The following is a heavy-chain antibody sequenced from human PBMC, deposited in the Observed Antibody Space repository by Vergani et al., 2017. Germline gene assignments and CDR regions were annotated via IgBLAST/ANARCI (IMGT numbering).Heavy chain of an antibody. CDR1: GFTFDDYG. CDR2: INWNGGST. D-gene: IGHD1-26*01. V-gene: IGHV3-20*04. Sequence: EVQLVESGGGVVRPGGSLRLSCAASGFTFDDYGMSWVRQAPGKGLEWVSGINWNGGSTGYAESVKGRFTISRDNAKNSLYLQMNSLRAEDTAVYYCTKSSGSCYPVRNWGQGTLVTVSS. CDR3: TKSSGSCYPVRN. J-gene: IGHJ4*02.